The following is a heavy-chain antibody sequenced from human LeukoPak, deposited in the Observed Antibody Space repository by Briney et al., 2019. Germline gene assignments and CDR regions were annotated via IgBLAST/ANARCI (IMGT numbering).Heavy chain of an antibody. V-gene: IGHV4-59*11. CDR3: ARDPGENYPYNWFDP. CDR1: GGSITSHY. Sequence: SETLSLTCTVSGGSITSHYWSWIRQPPGKGLEWIGYIYYSGNTNYNPSLKSRVTISVDTSKNQFSLSLTSVTAADTAVYYCARDPGENYPYNWFDPWDQGTLVTVSS. J-gene: IGHJ5*02. D-gene: IGHD5-24*01. CDR2: IYYSGNT.